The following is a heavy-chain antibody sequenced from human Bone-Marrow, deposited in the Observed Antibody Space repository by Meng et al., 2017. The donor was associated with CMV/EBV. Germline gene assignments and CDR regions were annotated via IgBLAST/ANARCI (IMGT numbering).Heavy chain of an antibody. CDR1: GFTFSSYG. J-gene: IGHJ6*02. V-gene: IGHV3-21*01. D-gene: IGHD2-2*01. CDR2: ISSSSSYI. Sequence: GESLKISCAASGFTFSSYGMHWVRQAPGKGLEWVSPISSSSSYIYYADSVKGRFTISRDNAKNSLYLQMNSLRAEDTAVYYCARDLVGYCSSSSCYGSYYYYGMDVWGQGTTVTVSS. CDR3: ARDLVGYCSSSSCYGSYYYYGMDV.